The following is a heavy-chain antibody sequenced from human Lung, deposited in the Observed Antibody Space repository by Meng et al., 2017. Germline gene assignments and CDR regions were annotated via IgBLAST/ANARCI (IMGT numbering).Heavy chain of an antibody. J-gene: IGHJ4*02. CDR1: GGSFSDYY. D-gene: IGHD4-11*01. CDR3: ARGPTTMAHDFDY. CDR2: INHSGST. Sequence: QGRLQQGGAGLLKPSEALSLTFVVSGGSFSDYYWSWIRQPPGKGLEWIGEINHSGSTNYNPSLESRATISVDTSQNNLSLKLSSVTAADSAVYYCARGPTTMAHDFDYWGQGTLVTVSS. V-gene: IGHV4-34*01.